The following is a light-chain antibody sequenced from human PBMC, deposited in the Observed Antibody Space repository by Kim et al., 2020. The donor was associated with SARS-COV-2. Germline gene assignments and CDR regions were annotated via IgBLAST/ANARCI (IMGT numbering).Light chain of an antibody. CDR1: KLGDKY. J-gene: IGLJ3*02. Sequence: VSVSPGQTASITCSGDKLGDKYACWYQQKPGQSPVLVIYQDSKRLSGIPERFSGSNSGNTATLTISGTQAMDEADYYCQAWDSSRVFGGGTQLTVL. V-gene: IGLV3-1*01. CDR2: QDS. CDR3: QAWDSSRV.